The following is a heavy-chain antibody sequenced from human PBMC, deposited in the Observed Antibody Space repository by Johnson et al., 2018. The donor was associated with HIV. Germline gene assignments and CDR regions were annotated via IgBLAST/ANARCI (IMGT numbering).Heavy chain of an antibody. J-gene: IGHJ3*02. CDR2: IYSGGST. CDR3: ARGGSSSWYGSKYYAFDI. CDR1: RFTFSRYG. V-gene: IGHV3-66*01. D-gene: IGHD6-13*01. Sequence: VQLVESGGGLVQPGGSLRLSCAASRFTFSRYGMHWVRQAPGKGLEWVSVIYSGGSTYYADSVKGRFTISRDNSKNTLYLQMNSLRAEDTAVYYCARGGSSSWYGSKYYAFDIWGQGTMVTVSS.